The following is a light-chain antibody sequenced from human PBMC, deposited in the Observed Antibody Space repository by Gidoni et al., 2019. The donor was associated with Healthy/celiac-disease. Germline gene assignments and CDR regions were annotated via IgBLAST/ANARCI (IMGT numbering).Light chain of an antibody. V-gene: IGKV1-5*01. CDR1: QSISSW. CDR2: DAS. CDR3: QQYNSYSSWT. J-gene: IGKJ1*01. Sequence: DIQMTQAPATLSASVGDRVTITCRASQSISSWLAWSQQKPGKAPKLLIYDASRLESGVPSRFRVRGSGTDFTLTISSLPPDDFATYYCQQYNSYSSWTCGHGTKVEIK.